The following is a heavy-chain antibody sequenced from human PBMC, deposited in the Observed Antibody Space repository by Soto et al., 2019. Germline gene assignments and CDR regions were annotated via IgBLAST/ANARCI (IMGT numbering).Heavy chain of an antibody. V-gene: IGHV3-30-3*01. CDR1: GFPFISYA. CDR3: ARDLRGYSSSWYPFDP. CDR2: ISYDGSNK. J-gene: IGHJ5*02. Sequence: GGSLRLSCAASGFPFISYAMHWVRQAPGKGLEWVAVISYDGSNKYYADSVKGRFTISRDNSKNTLYLQMNSLRAEDTAVYYCARDLRGYSSSWYPFDPWGQGT. D-gene: IGHD6-13*01.